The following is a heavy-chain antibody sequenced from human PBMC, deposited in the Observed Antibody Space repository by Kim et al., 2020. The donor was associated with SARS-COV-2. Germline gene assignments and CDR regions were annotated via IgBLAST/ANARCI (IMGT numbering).Heavy chain of an antibody. CDR2: ISAYNGNT. D-gene: IGHD4-4*01. V-gene: IGHV1-18*04. CDR3: ARLPLRDGYNNGEDY. J-gene: IGHJ4*02. CDR1: GYTFTSYG. Sequence: ASVKVSCKASGYTFTSYGISWVRQAPGQGLEWMGWISAYNGNTNYAQKLQGRVTMTTDTSTSTAYMELRSLRSDDTAVYYCARLPLRDGYNNGEDYWGQGTLVTVSS.